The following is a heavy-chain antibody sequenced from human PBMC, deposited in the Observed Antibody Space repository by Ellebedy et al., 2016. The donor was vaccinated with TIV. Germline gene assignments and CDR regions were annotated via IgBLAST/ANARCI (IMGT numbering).Heavy chain of an antibody. J-gene: IGHJ4*02. CDR3: AKGPRPYSNSLPHDY. CDR1: GFTFSSYA. Sequence: GESLKISCAASGFTFSSYAMSWVRQAPGKGLEWVSAISGSGGSTYYADSVKGRFTISRDNSKNTLYLQMNSLRAEDTAVYYCAKGPRPYSNSLPHDYWGQGTLVTVSS. V-gene: IGHV3-23*01. CDR2: ISGSGGST. D-gene: IGHD4-11*01.